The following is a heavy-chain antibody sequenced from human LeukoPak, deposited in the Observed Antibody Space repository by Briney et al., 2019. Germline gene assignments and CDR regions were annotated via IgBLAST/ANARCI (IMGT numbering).Heavy chain of an antibody. CDR2: IRSKAYGGTT. CDR1: GFTFGDDA. V-gene: IGHV3-49*04. CDR3: TRDSGTQLWLEGY. D-gene: IGHD5-18*01. J-gene: IGHJ4*02. Sequence: GGSLRLSCTTSGFTFGDDAMSWVRQAPGKGLEWVGFIRSKAYGGTTEYAASVIGRFSISRDDSKSIAYLQMNSLKIEDTAVYYCTRDSGTQLWLEGYWGQGTLVTVSS.